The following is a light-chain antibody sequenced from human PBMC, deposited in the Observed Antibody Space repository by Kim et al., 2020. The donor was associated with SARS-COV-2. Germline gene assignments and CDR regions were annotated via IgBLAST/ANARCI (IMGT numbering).Light chain of an antibody. CDR3: QQYDSSPWT. Sequence: TGERVPLPCRASQGVGNNFLAWYQQQSGQAPRLLIYRASSRAADIPDRFTGSGSGTDFTLTITRLEPEDFGVFYCQQYDSSPWTFGQGTKVDIK. CDR2: RAS. J-gene: IGKJ1*01. V-gene: IGKV3-20*01. CDR1: QGVGNNF.